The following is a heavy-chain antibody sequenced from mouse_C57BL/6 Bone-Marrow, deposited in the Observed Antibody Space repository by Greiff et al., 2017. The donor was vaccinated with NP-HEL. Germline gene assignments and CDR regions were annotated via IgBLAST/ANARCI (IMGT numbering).Heavy chain of an antibody. CDR1: GFTFSSYA. Sequence: VQLQQSGGGLVKPGGSLKLSCAASGFTFSSYAMSWVRQTPEKRLEWVATISDGGSYTYYPDNVKGRFTISRDNAKNNLYLQMSHLKSEDTAMYYCARDWYGNYDAMDYWGQGTSVTVSS. D-gene: IGHD2-10*02. CDR3: ARDWYGNYDAMDY. J-gene: IGHJ4*01. V-gene: IGHV5-4*01. CDR2: ISDGGSYT.